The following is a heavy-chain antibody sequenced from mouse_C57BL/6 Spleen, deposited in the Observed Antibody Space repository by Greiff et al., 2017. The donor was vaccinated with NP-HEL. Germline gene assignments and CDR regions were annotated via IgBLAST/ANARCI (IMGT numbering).Heavy chain of an antibody. CDR2: INYDGSST. J-gene: IGHJ4*01. Sequence: EVKLVDSEGGLVQPGSSMKLSCTASGFTFSDYYMAWVRQVPEKGLEWVANINYDGSSTYYLDSLKSRFIISRDNAKNILYLQMSSLKSEDTATYYCAREGYGNYYAMDYWGQGTSVTVSS. D-gene: IGHD2-1*01. V-gene: IGHV5-16*01. CDR1: GFTFSDYY. CDR3: AREGYGNYYAMDY.